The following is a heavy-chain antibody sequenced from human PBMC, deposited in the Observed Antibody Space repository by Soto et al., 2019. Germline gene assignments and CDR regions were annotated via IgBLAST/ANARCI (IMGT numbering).Heavy chain of an antibody. Sequence: SVKVSCKASGGTFSSYAISWVRQAPGQGLEWMGGIIPIFGTANYAQKFQGRVTITADESTSTAYMELSSLRSEDTAVYYCARFTTYYYDSSGYLTPYYYYGMDVWGQGTTVTVSS. D-gene: IGHD3-22*01. CDR2: IIPIFGTA. V-gene: IGHV1-69*13. J-gene: IGHJ6*02. CDR3: ARFTTYYYDSSGYLTPYYYYGMDV. CDR1: GGTFSSYA.